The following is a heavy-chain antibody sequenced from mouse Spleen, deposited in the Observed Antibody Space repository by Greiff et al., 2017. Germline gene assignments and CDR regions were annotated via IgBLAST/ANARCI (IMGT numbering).Heavy chain of an antibody. CDR3: ARSLFYGSSYPYYFDY. CDR2: IYPGSGST. CDR1: GYTFTSYW. Sequence: QVQLQQPGAELVKPGASVKMSCKASGYTFTSYWLTWVKQRPGQGLEWIGDIYPGSGSTNYNEKFKSKATLTVDTSSSTAYMQLSSLTSEDSAVYYCARSLFYGSSYPYYFDYWGQGTTLTVSS. V-gene: IGHV1-55*01. D-gene: IGHD1-1*01. J-gene: IGHJ2*01.